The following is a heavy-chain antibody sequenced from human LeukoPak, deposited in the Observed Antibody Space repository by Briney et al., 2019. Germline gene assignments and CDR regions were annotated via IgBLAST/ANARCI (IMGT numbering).Heavy chain of an antibody. CDR1: GFTFSGYG. CDR3: AKDDSYDILTGRFDY. CDR2: IRYDGSNK. Sequence: PGGSLRLSCAASGFTFSGYGMHWVRQAPGKGLEWVAFIRYDGSNKYYADSVKGRFTISRDNSRNTLYLQMNTLRAEDTAVYYCAKDDSYDILTGRFDYWGRGTLVTVSS. D-gene: IGHD3-9*01. V-gene: IGHV3-30*02. J-gene: IGHJ4*02.